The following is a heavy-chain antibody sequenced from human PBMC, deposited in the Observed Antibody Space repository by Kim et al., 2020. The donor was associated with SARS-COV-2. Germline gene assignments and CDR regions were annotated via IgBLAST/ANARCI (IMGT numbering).Heavy chain of an antibody. CDR3: AIGRAPDYFDY. J-gene: IGHJ4*02. V-gene: IGHV1-46*01. D-gene: IGHD1-1*01. CDR2: T. Sequence: TKYSQKCQGRVNMDRDTSASTDYMELSSLRSEDTAVYYCAIGRAPDYFDYWGQGTLVTVSS.